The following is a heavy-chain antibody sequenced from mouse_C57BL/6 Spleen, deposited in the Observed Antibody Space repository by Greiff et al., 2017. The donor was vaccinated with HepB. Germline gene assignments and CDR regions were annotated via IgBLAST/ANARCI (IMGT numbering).Heavy chain of an antibody. CDR3: ASLTPWFAY. D-gene: IGHD4-1*01. Sequence: QVQLQQSGAELVKPGASVKISCKASGYAFPSYWMNWVKLRPVQGLEWIGQLYPDDGDTNYNGKFKGKATLTAAKSSSTAYMQLSSLTSEDSAVYCCASLTPWFAYWGQGTLVTVSA. J-gene: IGHJ3*01. V-gene: IGHV1-80*01. CDR2: LYPDDGDT. CDR1: GYAFPSYW.